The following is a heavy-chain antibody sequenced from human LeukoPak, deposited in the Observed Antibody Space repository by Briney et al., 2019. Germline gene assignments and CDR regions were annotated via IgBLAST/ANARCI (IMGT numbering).Heavy chain of an antibody. Sequence: SQTLSLTCTVSGGSISSGGYYWSWIRQHPGKGLEWIGHIYYSGSTYYNPSLKSRVTISVDTSKNQFSLKLSSVTAADTAVYYCARVVCSSTSCYALPGSWFDPWGQGTLVTVSS. CDR3: ARVVCSSTSCYALPGSWFDP. J-gene: IGHJ5*02. V-gene: IGHV4-31*03. D-gene: IGHD2-2*01. CDR1: GGSISSGGYY. CDR2: IYYSGST.